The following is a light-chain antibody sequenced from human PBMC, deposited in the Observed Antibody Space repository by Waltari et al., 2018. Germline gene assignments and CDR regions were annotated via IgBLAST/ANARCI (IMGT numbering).Light chain of an antibody. CDR1: QSVSRSY. CDR3: QQYGSSPWM. CDR2: GAS. J-gene: IGKJ1*01. V-gene: IGKV3-20*01. Sequence: EIVLTQSPGTLSLSPGERATLSCRASQSVSRSYLAWYQQKPGQAPRLLIYGASSRATGIPDRFSGSGSGTDFTLNISRLEPEDFAVYYCQQYGSSPWMFGQGTKVEIK.